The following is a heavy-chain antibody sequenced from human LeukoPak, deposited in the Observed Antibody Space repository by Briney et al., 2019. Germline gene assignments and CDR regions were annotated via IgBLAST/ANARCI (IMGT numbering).Heavy chain of an antibody. Sequence: GGSLRLSCAASGFTVSSNYMSWVCQAPGKGLEWVSVIYSGGSTYYADSVKGRFTISRDNSKNTLYLQMNSLRAEDTAVYYCARGVVGATSDLDYWGQGTLVTVSS. CDR1: GFTVSSNY. J-gene: IGHJ4*02. CDR2: IYSGGST. D-gene: IGHD1-26*01. V-gene: IGHV3-53*01. CDR3: ARGVVGATSDLDY.